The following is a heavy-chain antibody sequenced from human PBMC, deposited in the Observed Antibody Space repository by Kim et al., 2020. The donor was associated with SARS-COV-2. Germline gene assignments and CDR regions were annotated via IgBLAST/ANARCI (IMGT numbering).Heavy chain of an antibody. J-gene: IGHJ3*02. CDR3: ARDEPYYDFWSGYQRHDAFDI. D-gene: IGHD3-3*01. V-gene: IGHV4-4*07. Sequence: SETLSLTCTVSGGSISSYYWSWIRQPAGKGLEWIGRIYTSGSTNYNPSLKSRVTMSVDTSKNQFSLKLSSVTAADTAVYYCARDEPYYDFWSGYQRHDAFDIWGQGTMVTVSS. CDR2: IYTSGST. CDR1: GGSISSYY.